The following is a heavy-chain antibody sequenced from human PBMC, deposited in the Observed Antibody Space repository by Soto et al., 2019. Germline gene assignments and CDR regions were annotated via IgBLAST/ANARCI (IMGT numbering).Heavy chain of an antibody. Sequence: EVQLVESGGGLVQPGRSLRLSCAASGFTFDDYAMHWVRQAPGKGLEWVSGISWNSGSIGYADSVKGRFTISRDNAKNSLYLQMNSLRAEDTALYYCEKDKGYYSVLNWFDPWGQGTLVTVSS. CDR2: ISWNSGSI. CDR1: GFTFDDYA. D-gene: IGHD3-3*01. V-gene: IGHV3-9*01. J-gene: IGHJ5*02. CDR3: EKDKGYYSVLNWFDP.